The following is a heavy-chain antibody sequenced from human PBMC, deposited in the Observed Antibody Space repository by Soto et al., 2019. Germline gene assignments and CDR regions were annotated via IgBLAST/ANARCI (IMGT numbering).Heavy chain of an antibody. CDR1: GFTFRSYG. D-gene: IGHD3-22*01. CDR2: VSVSGGGDST. V-gene: IGHV3-23*01. J-gene: IGHJ4*02. CDR3: TRDSGYDSTD. Sequence: EVQLLESGGGLVQPGGSLRLSCAASGFTFRSYGMSWVRQAPGKGLEWISGVSVSGGGDSTKYADSVKGRFILSRDNSNDPLYLQMNNLRVADTAVYYCTRDSGYDSTDWGQGTLVSVSS.